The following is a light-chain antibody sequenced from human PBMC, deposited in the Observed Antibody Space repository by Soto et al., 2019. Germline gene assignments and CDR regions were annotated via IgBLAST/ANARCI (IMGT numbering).Light chain of an antibody. V-gene: IGKV3-15*01. CDR1: QDVTTN. Sequence: EISMTQCPAILAASPEGVATLCCRADQDVTTNFAWYQQGRGQPPRLLIYDISTRATGVPDRFSGSGSGTDFTLTISGLQPEDFAVYFCQQYSNSPLSFGAGTRLEI. CDR2: DIS. CDR3: QQYSNSPLS. J-gene: IGKJ5*01.